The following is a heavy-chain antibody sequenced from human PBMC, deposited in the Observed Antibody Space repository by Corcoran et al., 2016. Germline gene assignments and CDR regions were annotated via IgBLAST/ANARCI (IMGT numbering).Heavy chain of an antibody. Sequence: QVQLQESGPGLVKALQTLSLTCTVSGGSISSGGYYWSWSRQHPGKGMEWIGYIYYSGSTYYNPSLKSRVTISVDTSKNQFSLKLSSVTAADTAVYYCARALGASSGYYGDFQHWGQGTLVTVSS. CDR2: IYYSGST. CDR3: ARALGASSGYYGDFQH. V-gene: IGHV4-31*03. J-gene: IGHJ1*01. CDR1: GGSISSGGYY. D-gene: IGHD3-22*01.